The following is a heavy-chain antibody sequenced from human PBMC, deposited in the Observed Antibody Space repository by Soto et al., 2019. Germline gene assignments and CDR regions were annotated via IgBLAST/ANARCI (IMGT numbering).Heavy chain of an antibody. CDR3: ARDPSDTAMADYGMVV. D-gene: IGHD5-18*01. J-gene: IGHJ6*02. CDR2: INPNSGGT. V-gene: IGHV1-2*04. CDR1: GYTFTGYY. Sequence: ASVKVSCKASGYTFTGYYMHWVRQAPGQGLEWMGWINPNSGGTNYAQKFQGWVTMTRDTSISTAYMELSRLRSDDTAVYYCARDPSDTAMADYGMVVWGQGTTVTVSS.